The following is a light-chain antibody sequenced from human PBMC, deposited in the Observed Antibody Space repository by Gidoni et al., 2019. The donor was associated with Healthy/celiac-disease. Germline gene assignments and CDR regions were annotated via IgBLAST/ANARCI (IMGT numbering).Light chain of an antibody. J-gene: IGKJ1*01. CDR2: LGS. V-gene: IGKV2-28*01. Sequence: DIVMTQSPLPLPVTPGEPAAIACRSSQSLLHSNGYNYWDWYLQKPGQSPQLLIYLGSNRASGVPDRFSGSGSGTDFTLKISRVEAEDVGVYYCMQALQTPRTFGQGTKVEIK. CDR1: QSLLHSNGYNY. CDR3: MQALQTPRT.